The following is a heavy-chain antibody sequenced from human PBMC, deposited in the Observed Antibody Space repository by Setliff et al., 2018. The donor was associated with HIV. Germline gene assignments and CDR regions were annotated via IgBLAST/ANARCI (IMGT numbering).Heavy chain of an antibody. D-gene: IGHD3-10*01. CDR3: ARDHYYGSGTYYRGGSGFDP. CDR1: GYTFTSYY. V-gene: IGHV1-46*01. CDR2: INPSGGNT. Sequence: ASVKVSCKASGYTFTSYYLSWVRQAPGQGLEWMGIINPSGGNTKYAQKFQGRVTMTRDTSTSTVYMELSSLRSEDTALYYCARDHYYGSGTYYRGGSGFDPWGQGTLVTAPQ. J-gene: IGHJ5*02.